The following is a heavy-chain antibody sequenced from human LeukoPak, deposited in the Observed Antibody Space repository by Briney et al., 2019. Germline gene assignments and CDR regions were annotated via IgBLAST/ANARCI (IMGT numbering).Heavy chain of an antibody. Sequence: ASVKVSCKASGYTFTSYGISWVRRAPGQGLEWMGWISAYNGNTNYAQKLQGRVTMTTDTSTSTAYMELSRLRSDDTAIYYCAREGSPYCSGGSCYRDYFDHWGQGTLVTVSS. J-gene: IGHJ4*02. D-gene: IGHD2-15*01. V-gene: IGHV1-18*01. CDR3: AREGSPYCSGGSCYRDYFDH. CDR2: ISAYNGNT. CDR1: GYTFTSYG.